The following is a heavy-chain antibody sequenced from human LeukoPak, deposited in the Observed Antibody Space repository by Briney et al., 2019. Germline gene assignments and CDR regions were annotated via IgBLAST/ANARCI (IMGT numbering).Heavy chain of an antibody. CDR1: GYTFTSFR. V-gene: IGHV5-51*01. CDR2: IYPGDSDT. J-gene: IGHJ5*02. CDR3: ARLPDYYGSGSYPNWFDP. Sequence: GESLKISCKGSGYTFTSFRIGWVRQMPGEGLEWMGIIYPGDSDTMYSPSFQGQVTISADKSISTAYLQWSSLKASDTAMYYCARLPDYYGSGSYPNWFDPWGQGTLVTVSS. D-gene: IGHD3-10*01.